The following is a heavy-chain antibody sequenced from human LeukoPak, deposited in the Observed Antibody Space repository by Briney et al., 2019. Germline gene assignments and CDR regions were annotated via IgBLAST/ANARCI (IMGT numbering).Heavy chain of an antibody. D-gene: IGHD5-12*01. Sequence: ASVKVSCKASGYTFINYGVTWVRQAPGQGLEWMGWISASNGNTNYAQKLQGRVTMTTETSTSTAYMELRSLRSDDTAVYYCARALSRGYSGYDYGLGYWGQGALVTVSS. CDR2: ISASNGNT. CDR3: ARALSRGYSGYDYGLGY. J-gene: IGHJ4*02. CDR1: GYTFINYG. V-gene: IGHV1-18*01.